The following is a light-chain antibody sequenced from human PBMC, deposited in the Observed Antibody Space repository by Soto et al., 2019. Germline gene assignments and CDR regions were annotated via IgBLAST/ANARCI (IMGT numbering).Light chain of an antibody. Sequence: EIVLTQSPGTLSLSPGERATLSCRASQSVSNNYLAWYQQKPGQAPRLLIYGASSRATGIPDRFSGSGSGTDFTLTISRLEPEDFAVFFCQQYGTSEIIFGQGTRLRL. CDR2: GAS. CDR1: QSVSNNY. CDR3: QQYGTSEII. J-gene: IGKJ5*01. V-gene: IGKV3-20*01.